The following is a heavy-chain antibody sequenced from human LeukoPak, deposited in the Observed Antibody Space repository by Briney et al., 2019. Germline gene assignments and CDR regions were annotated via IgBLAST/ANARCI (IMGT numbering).Heavy chain of an antibody. CDR3: ATVNRRDGYNSHFDY. D-gene: IGHD5-24*01. J-gene: IGHJ4*02. CDR1: GGSISRYY. CDR2: IYYSGST. Sequence: SETLSLTCTVSGGSISRYYWSWIRQPPGKGLEWIGYIYYSGSTNYNPSLKSRVTISVDTSKNQFSLKLSSVTAADTAVYYCATVNRRDGYNSHFDYWGQGTLVTVSS. V-gene: IGHV4-59*08.